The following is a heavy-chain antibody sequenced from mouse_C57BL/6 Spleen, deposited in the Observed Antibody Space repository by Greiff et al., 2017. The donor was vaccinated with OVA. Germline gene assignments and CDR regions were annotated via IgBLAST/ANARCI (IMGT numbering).Heavy chain of an antibody. CDR1: GFSFNTYA. J-gene: IGHJ1*03. CDR3: VRRGYYGSSWYFDV. D-gene: IGHD1-1*01. Sequence: EVQLVESGGGLVQPKGSLKLSCAASGFSFNTYAMNWVRQAPGKGLEWVARIRSKSNNYATYYADSVKDRFTISRDDSESMLYLQMNNLKTEDTAMYYCVRRGYYGSSWYFDVWGTGTTVTVSS. CDR2: IRSKSNNYAT. V-gene: IGHV10-1*01.